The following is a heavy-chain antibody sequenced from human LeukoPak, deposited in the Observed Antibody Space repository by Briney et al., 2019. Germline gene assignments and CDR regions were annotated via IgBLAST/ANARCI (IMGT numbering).Heavy chain of an antibody. CDR1: GFTFSSYA. CDR2: ISYDGSNK. D-gene: IGHD3-22*01. V-gene: IGHV3-30-3*01. J-gene: IGHJ3*02. Sequence: PGRSLRLSCAASGFTFSSYAMHWVRQAPGKGLEWVAVISYDGSNKYYADSVKGRFTISRDNSENTLYLQMNSLRAEDTAVYYCARDRGSYDSSGYDAFDIWGQGTMVTVSS. CDR3: ARDRGSYDSSGYDAFDI.